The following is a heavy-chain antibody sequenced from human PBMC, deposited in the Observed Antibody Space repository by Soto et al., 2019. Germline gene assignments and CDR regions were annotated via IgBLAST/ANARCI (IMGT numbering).Heavy chain of an antibody. CDR3: TSYDY. CDR1: GFTFSGSA. V-gene: IGHV3-73*02. J-gene: IGHJ4*02. CDR2: IRSKADTYAT. Sequence: EVQLVESGGGLVQPGGSLKLSCATSGFTFSGSAMHWVRQASGKGLEWVGRIRSKADTYATAYAASVKGRLTISRDDSKKKAYLQMNRLKTEDTAVYYCTSYDYWGQGTLVTVSS.